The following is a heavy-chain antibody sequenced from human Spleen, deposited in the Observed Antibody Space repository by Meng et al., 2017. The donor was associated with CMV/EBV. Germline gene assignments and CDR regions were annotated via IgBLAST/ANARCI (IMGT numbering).Heavy chain of an antibody. V-gene: IGHV3-15*01. D-gene: IGHD1-26*01. CDR1: GFTFSNAW. CDR3: TTATSGSYPWDY. CDR2: IKSKTDGGTT. J-gene: IGHJ4*02. Sequence: GGSLRLSCAASGFTFSNAWMSWVRQAPGKGLEWVGRIKSKTDGGTTDYAAPVKGRFTISRDDSKNTLYLQMNSLKTEDTAVYYCTTATSGSYPWDYWGQGTLVTVSS.